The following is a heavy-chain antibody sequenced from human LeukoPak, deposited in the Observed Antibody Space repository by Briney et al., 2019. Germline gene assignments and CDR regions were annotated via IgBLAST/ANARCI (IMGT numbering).Heavy chain of an antibody. CDR2: ISGSGGST. D-gene: IGHD3-22*01. Sequence: GGSLRLSCAASGFTFSSYAMSWVRQAPGKGLEWVSAISGSGGSTYYADFVKGRFTISRDNSKNTLYLQMNSLRAEDTAVYYCAKDQDYYDSSGLFGYWGQGTLVTVSS. V-gene: IGHV3-23*01. CDR3: AKDQDYYDSSGLFGY. CDR1: GFTFSSYA. J-gene: IGHJ4*02.